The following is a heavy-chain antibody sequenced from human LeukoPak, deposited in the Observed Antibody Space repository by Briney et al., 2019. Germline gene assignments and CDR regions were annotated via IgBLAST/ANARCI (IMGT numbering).Heavy chain of an antibody. CDR1: RYVFTKYY. V-gene: IGHV1-2*02. Sequence: ASVKVSCKASRYVFTKYYIHWVRQAPGQGLEWMAWINPQSGATNYAQKFKGRITTTRDMSITTAYMEVTTLRSDDTAVYYCARGGDDSGLYFAYWGQGTLVTVSS. D-gene: IGHD3-22*01. J-gene: IGHJ4*02. CDR3: ARGGDDSGLYFAY. CDR2: INPQSGAT.